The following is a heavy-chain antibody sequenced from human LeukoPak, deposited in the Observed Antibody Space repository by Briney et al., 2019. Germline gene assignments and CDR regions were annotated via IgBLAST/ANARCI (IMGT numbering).Heavy chain of an antibody. V-gene: IGHV3-48*02. D-gene: IGHD3-10*01. CDR3: ARDTGSGSYFETLDY. J-gene: IGHJ4*02. CDR1: GFTFSSYS. Sequence: PGGSLRLSCAASGFTFSSYSMNWVRQAPGKGLEWVSYISSSSSTIYYADSLKGRFTISRDNAKNSLYLQMNSLRDEDTAVYYCARDTGSGSYFETLDYWGQEPLVTVSS. CDR2: ISSSSSTI.